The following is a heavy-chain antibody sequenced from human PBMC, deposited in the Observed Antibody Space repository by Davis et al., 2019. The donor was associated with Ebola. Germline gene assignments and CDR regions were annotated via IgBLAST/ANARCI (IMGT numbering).Heavy chain of an antibody. Sequence: GESLKISCAASGFSFSNYAMSWVRQAPGKGLEWVSTLSGSGISTYYADSVEGRFTISRDNSRSMLYLQMNSLRAEDTAVYYCAKVIVGATRGFDYWGQGTLVTVSS. CDR3: AKVIVGATRGFDY. CDR1: GFSFSNYA. V-gene: IGHV3-23*01. J-gene: IGHJ4*02. D-gene: IGHD1-26*01. CDR2: LSGSGIST.